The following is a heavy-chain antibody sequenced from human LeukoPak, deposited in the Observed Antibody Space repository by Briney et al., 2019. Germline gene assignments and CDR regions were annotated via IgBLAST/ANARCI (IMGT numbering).Heavy chain of an antibody. CDR3: AKDGSSSWYGVYFDY. V-gene: IGHV3-23*01. CDR1: GFTFSGFA. Sequence: GGSLRLSCAASGFTFSGFAMSWVRRTPGKGLEWVSGISGSGGSTYYADSVKGRFTISRDNSKNTLYLQMNSLRAEDTAVYYCAKDGSSSWYGVYFDYWGQGTLVTVSS. CDR2: ISGSGGST. D-gene: IGHD6-13*01. J-gene: IGHJ4*02.